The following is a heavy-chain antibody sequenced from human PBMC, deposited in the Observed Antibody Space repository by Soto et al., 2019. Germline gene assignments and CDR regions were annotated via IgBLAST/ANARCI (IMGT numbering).Heavy chain of an antibody. CDR1: GFTFSSYA. CDR3: AKERDNGADRYYFDD. D-gene: IGHD2-8*01. V-gene: IGHV3-23*01. Sequence: WGALRLSFASSGFTFSSYAMTWVRQAPGKGLEWVSAISGRGDSTYYADSVKGRFTISRDQSKNTLYLQLHSLRAEDTAVYFCAKERDNGADRYYFDDWGQGTLVTVS. J-gene: IGHJ4*02. CDR2: ISGRGDST.